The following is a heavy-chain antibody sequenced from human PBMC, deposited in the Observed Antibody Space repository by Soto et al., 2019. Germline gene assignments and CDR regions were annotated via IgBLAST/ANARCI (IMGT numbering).Heavy chain of an antibody. CDR2: ISCDSGVT. D-gene: IGHD6-6*01. Sequence: QVQLVQSGAEVKKPGASVKVSCKTSGYTFTDHYIHRVRQAPEQGPEWMGEISCDSGVTKFAQKFQGRVNMTRDTTIATVSMALSNLSPNETAVYYCGGGQNDQLGVFYWGQGTLVIVSS. J-gene: IGHJ4*02. V-gene: IGHV1-2*02. CDR3: GGGQNDQLGVFY. CDR1: GYTFTDHY.